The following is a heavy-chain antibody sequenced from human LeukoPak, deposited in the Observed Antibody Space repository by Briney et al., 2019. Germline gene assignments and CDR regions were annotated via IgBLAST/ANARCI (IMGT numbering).Heavy chain of an antibody. Sequence: ASVKVSCKASGYTFTGYYMHWVRQAPGQGLEWMGWINSNSGGTNYAQKFQGRVTMTRDTSISTAYMELSRLRSEDTAVYYCARVLYYYDSSGYYSWYMDVWGKGTTVTISS. CDR2: INSNSGGT. V-gene: IGHV1-2*02. CDR3: ARVLYYYDSSGYYSWYMDV. D-gene: IGHD3-22*01. CDR1: GYTFTGYY. J-gene: IGHJ6*03.